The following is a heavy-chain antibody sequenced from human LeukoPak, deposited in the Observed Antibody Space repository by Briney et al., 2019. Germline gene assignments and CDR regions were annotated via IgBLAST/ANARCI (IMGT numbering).Heavy chain of an antibody. V-gene: IGHV3-30*02. Sequence: PGGSLRLSCGTSGFTFSRYGMHWVRQAPGKGLEWVAFIRYDGSNRYYADSVKGRFTISRDNSKNTLYLQMNSLRAEDTAVYYCAILVCSGGSCYNWGQGTLVTVSS. J-gene: IGHJ4*02. CDR3: AILVCSGGSCYN. CDR2: IRYDGSNR. CDR1: GFTFSRYG. D-gene: IGHD2-15*01.